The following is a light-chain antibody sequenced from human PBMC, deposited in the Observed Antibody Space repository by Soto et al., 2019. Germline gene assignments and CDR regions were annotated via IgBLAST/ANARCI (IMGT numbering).Light chain of an antibody. V-gene: IGLV2-8*01. Sequence: QSALTQPPSAAGSPGQSVTISCTGTSSDIGRYNFVSWYQQHPGKTPKLMIFEVSKRPSGVPDRFSASKSGNTTSLTVSGLQAEDEADYYCSSHAGADSFYVFGTGTKVTVL. CDR1: SSDIGRYNF. J-gene: IGLJ1*01. CDR2: EVS. CDR3: SSHAGADSFYV.